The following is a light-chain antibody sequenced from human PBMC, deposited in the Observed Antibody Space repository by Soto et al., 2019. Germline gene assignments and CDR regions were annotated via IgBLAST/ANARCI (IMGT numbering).Light chain of an antibody. CDR3: QQYGSSPKT. CDR1: HSVSSSY. CDR2: GAS. J-gene: IGKJ1*01. Sequence: EMVLTQSPGTLSLSPGERATLSCSASHSVSSSYLAWYQQKPGQAPSLLISGASSRATGIPDRFSGSGSGTDFTLTISRLEPEDFAVYYCQQYGSSPKTFGQGTKVDIK. V-gene: IGKV3-20*01.